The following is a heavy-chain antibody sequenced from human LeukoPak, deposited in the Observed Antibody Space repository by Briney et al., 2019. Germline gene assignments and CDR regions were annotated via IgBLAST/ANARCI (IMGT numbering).Heavy chain of an antibody. J-gene: IGHJ4*02. V-gene: IGHV3-66*01. CDR3: ARESSGWLQLFDY. D-gene: IGHD5-24*01. Sequence: TGGSLRLSCAASGFSIRNYWMHWVRQAPGKGLEWVSVIYSGGSTYYADSVKGRFTISRDDSKNTVYLQMNSLRAEDTAVYYCARESSGWLQLFDYWVQGTLVTVSS. CDR1: GFSIRNYW. CDR2: IYSGGST.